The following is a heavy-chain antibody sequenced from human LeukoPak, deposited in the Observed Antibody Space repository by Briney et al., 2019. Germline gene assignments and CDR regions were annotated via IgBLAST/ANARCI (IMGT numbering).Heavy chain of an antibody. Sequence: PGGSLRLSCAASGFTFSRSAMSWVRQAPGKGLEWVAIISGSGSSTHCAVSVKGRFTISRDNSKHTLYLQMNSLRADDTAVYYCAKYGYNRFDYWGQGTLVTVSS. V-gene: IGHV3-23*01. CDR1: GFTFSRSA. CDR2: ISGSGSST. CDR3: AKYGYNRFDY. J-gene: IGHJ4*02. D-gene: IGHD5-24*01.